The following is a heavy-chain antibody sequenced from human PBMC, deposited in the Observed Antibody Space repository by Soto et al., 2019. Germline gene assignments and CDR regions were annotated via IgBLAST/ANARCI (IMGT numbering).Heavy chain of an antibody. CDR1: GGSISSGGYS. D-gene: IGHD3-9*01. CDR2: IYHSGST. J-gene: IGHJ5*02. Sequence: SETLSLTCAVSGGSISSGGYSWSWIRQPPGRGLEWIGYIYHSGSTYYNPSLKSRVTISVDRSKNQFSLKLSSVTAADTAVYYCASKLRYNNCFDPWGQGTLVPVSS. V-gene: IGHV4-30-2*01. CDR3: ASKLRYNNCFDP.